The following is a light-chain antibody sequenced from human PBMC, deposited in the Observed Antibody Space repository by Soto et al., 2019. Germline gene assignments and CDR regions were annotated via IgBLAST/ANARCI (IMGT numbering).Light chain of an antibody. CDR3: SSFTSTNTVL. CDR1: SSDVGGYNY. CDR2: NVS. J-gene: IGLJ2*01. Sequence: QSAMTQPASVSGSPGQSITMSCTGTSSDVGGYNYVSWYQQHPGKAPKLMIYNVSNRPSGVSNRFSGSKSGNTASLTISGLQAEDEGQYYCSSFTSTNTVLFGGGTKLTVL. V-gene: IGLV2-14*01.